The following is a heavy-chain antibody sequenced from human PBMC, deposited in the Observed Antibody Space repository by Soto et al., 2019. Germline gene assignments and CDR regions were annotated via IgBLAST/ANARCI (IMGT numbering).Heavy chain of an antibody. CDR3: EHLPGFCSGNSCYSYRGSFAMDV. J-gene: IGHJ6*02. V-gene: IGHV2-5*02. CDR1: GFSFSTSGVG. Sequence: QITLKESGPTLVKPTQTLTLTCTFSGFSFSTSGVGVGWFRQPPGKALEWVALIYWDDDKRYSPSLGSRLTISKDTSKNQVVLTMTNMDPVDTATYYCEHLPGFCSGNSCYSYRGSFAMDVWGQGTTVTVSS. D-gene: IGHD2-15*01. CDR2: IYWDDDK.